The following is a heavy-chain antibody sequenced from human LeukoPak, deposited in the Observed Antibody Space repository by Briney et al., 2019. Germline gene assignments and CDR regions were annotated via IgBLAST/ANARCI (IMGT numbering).Heavy chain of an antibody. Sequence: GGSLRLSCAASGFTFGDHYMSWIRQAPGKGLEWISYTYNSDSNTYYADSVKGRFTMSRDNAKNSGFLQMNSLRVEDTAVYYCATDGAGFDTWGQGVLVTVSS. CDR1: GFTFGDHY. CDR2: TYNSDSNT. J-gene: IGHJ5*02. CDR3: ATDGAGFDT. V-gene: IGHV3-11*01.